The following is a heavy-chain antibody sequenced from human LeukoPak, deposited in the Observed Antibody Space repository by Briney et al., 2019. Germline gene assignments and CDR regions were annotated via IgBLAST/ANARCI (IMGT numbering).Heavy chain of an antibody. D-gene: IGHD3-10*01. CDR2: ISTSSSSI. J-gene: IGHJ4*02. CDR3: ASGFGLGDAY. Sequence: GESLRLSCAVSGFTFSSYSMNWVRQAPGKGLEWVSYISTSSSSIYYADSVKGRFTISRDNSKNSLYLHMNTLRAEDTAVYYCASGFGLGDAYWGQGTLVTVSS. V-gene: IGHV3-48*01. CDR1: GFTFSSYS.